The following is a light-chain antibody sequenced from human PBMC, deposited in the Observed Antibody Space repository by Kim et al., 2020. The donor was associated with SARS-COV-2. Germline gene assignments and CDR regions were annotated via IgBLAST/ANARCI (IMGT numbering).Light chain of an antibody. V-gene: IGLV2-8*01. Sequence: QSALTQPPSASGSPGQSVTISCTGTGSDVGGYNYVSWYQQHPGKAPKLMIYEVSKRPSGVPDRFSGSKSGNTTSLTVSGLQAGDEADYYCSSYAGSNNYVFGTGTKVTVL. CDR3: SSYAGSNNYV. J-gene: IGLJ1*01. CDR2: EVS. CDR1: GSDVGGYNY.